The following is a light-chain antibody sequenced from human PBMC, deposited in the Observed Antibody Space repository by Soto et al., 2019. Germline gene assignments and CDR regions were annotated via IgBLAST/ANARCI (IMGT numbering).Light chain of an antibody. J-gene: IGKJ3*01. CDR3: QQYNNWPRFT. CDR1: QSVSSN. Sequence: EIVMTQSPATLSVSPGERATLSCRASQSVSSNLAWYQQKPGLAPRLLIYDASTRATGIPARFSGSGSGTDFTLTISSLQSEDFAVYYGQQYNNWPRFTFGPGTKVDIK. CDR2: DAS. V-gene: IGKV3-15*01.